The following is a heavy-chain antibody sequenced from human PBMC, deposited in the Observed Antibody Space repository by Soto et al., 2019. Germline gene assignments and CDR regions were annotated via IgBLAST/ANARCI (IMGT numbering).Heavy chain of an antibody. D-gene: IGHD3-10*01. V-gene: IGHV4-31*03. Sequence: QVQLQESGPGLVKPSQTLSLTCTVSGGSISSGGYYWSWIRQHPGKGLEWIGYIYYSGSTYYNPSLKSRFTISVDTSKNQFSLKLSSVTAADTAVYYCARTRAYYGSGSYYNGPLDYWGQGTLVTVSS. J-gene: IGHJ4*02. CDR1: GGSISSGGYY. CDR2: IYYSGST. CDR3: ARTRAYYGSGSYYNGPLDY.